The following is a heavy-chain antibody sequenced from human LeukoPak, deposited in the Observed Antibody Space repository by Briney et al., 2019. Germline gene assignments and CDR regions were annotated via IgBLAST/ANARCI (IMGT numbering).Heavy chain of an antibody. J-gene: IGHJ3*02. CDR1: GGSISSSNW. V-gene: IGHV4-4*02. CDR3: ARGGGDYGGNPKGDAFDI. Sequence: SETLSLTCAVSGGSISSSNWWSWVRQPPGKGLEWIGEIYHSGSTNYNPSLKSRVTISVDKSKNQFSLKLSSVTAADTAVYYCARGGGDYGGNPKGDAFDIWGQGTMVTVSS. D-gene: IGHD4-23*01. CDR2: IYHSGST.